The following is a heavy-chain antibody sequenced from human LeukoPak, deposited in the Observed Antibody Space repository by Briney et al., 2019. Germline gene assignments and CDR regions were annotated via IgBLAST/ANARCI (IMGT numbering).Heavy chain of an antibody. Sequence: SETLSLTCTVSGGSISSYYWSWIRQPPGKGLEWIGSIYHSGSTYYNPSLKSRVTISVDTSKNQFSLKLSSVTAADTAVYYCARDRYDSSGYYYGVDYWGQGTLVTVSS. D-gene: IGHD3-22*01. CDR1: GGSISSYY. V-gene: IGHV4-38-2*02. CDR2: IYHSGST. J-gene: IGHJ4*02. CDR3: ARDRYDSSGYYYGVDY.